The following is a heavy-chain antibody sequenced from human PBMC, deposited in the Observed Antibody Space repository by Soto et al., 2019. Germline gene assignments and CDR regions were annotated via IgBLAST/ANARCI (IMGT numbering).Heavy chain of an antibody. CDR2: MYNTGST. D-gene: IGHD2-21*02. J-gene: IGHJ6*02. Sequence: QVRLQESGPGLVKPSETLSLTCTVSGGSISRYYWSWIRQPPGKGLEWIGYMYNTGSTIYNPSLKSRVTISGDXSXNXXSPRLNSVTAAGTAVYYCARDLWGYCGADCYPLDVWGQGTTVTVSS. V-gene: IGHV4-59*01. CDR1: GGSISRYY. CDR3: ARDLWGYCGADCYPLDV.